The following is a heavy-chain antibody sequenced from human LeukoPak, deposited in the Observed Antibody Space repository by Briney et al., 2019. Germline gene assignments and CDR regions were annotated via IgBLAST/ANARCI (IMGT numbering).Heavy chain of an antibody. Sequence: SGGSLRLSCAASGFTFSSYSMNWVRQAPGKGLEWVSSITSNSNYIYYADSVKGRFTISRDNAKNSLYLQMNSLRADDTAVYYCASLSRWLSDYWGQGTLVTVSS. V-gene: IGHV3-21*01. CDR3: ASLSRWLSDY. CDR1: GFTFSSYS. D-gene: IGHD6-19*01. CDR2: ITSNSNYI. J-gene: IGHJ4*02.